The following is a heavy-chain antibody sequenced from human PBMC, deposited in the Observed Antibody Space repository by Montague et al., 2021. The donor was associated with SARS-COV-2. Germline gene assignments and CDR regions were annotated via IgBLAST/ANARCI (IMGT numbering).Heavy chain of an antibody. Sequence: SETLSLTCTVSGXSTSSYYWSWIRQPPGKGLEWIGYIYYSGSTNYNPSLKSRVTILVDMSKNQFSLKLSSVTAADTAVYYCARGMGGSYLYYFDYWGQGTLVTVSS. CDR1: GXSTSSYY. CDR2: IYYSGST. V-gene: IGHV4-59*01. CDR3: ARGMGGSYLYYFDY. J-gene: IGHJ4*02. D-gene: IGHD1-26*01.